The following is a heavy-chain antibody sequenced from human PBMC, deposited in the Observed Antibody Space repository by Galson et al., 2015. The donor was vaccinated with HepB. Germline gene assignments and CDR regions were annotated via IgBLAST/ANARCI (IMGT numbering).Heavy chain of an antibody. Sequence: SLRLSCAASGFTFSSYAMHWVRQAPGKGLEWVAVISYDGSNKYYADSVKGRFTISRDNSKNTLYLQMNSLRAEDTAVYYCARAGSGDFWSGYYKGLDYWGQGTLVTVSS. CDR3: ARAGSGDFWSGYYKGLDY. CDR2: ISYDGSNK. D-gene: IGHD3-3*01. J-gene: IGHJ4*02. V-gene: IGHV3-30-3*01. CDR1: GFTFSSYA.